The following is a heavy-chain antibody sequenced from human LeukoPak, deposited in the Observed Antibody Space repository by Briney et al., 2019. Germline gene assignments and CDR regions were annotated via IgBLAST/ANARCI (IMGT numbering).Heavy chain of an antibody. CDR1: GGSFSGYY. CDR3: AKDPYPYSSSDYYYYGMDV. D-gene: IGHD6-6*01. V-gene: IGHV4-34*01. CDR2: INHSGST. J-gene: IGHJ6*02. Sequence: SETLSLTCAVYGGSFSGYYWSWIRQPPGKGLEWIGEINHSGSTNYNPSLKSRVTISVDTSKNQFSLKLSSVTAADTAVYYCAKDPYPYSSSDYYYYGMDVWGQGTTVTVSS.